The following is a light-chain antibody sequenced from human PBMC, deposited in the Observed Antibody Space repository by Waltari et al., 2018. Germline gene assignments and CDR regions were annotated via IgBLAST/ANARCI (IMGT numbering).Light chain of an antibody. CDR2: EVS. J-gene: IGLJ2*01. V-gene: IGLV2-14*01. CDR3: SSYTSSSTRV. Sequence: QSALPQPASVAGSPGQSIPISCTGPSSDVGGHNYVFWYHQHPGKAPKLMIYEVSNRPSGVSNRFSGSKSGNTASLTISGLQAEDEADYYCSSYTSSSTRVFGGGTKLTVL. CDR1: SSDVGGHNY.